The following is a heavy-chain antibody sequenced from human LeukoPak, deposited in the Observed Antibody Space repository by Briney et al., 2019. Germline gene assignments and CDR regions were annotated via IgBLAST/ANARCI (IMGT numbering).Heavy chain of an antibody. Sequence: GSSVKVSCKASGGTFSSYAISWVRQAPGQRLEWMGGIIPIFGTANCTQKFQGRVTITTAESTSTGCMELCSLRSEDTAVYYCARRVAASYNWFDPWGQGTLVTVSS. J-gene: IGHJ5*02. CDR1: GGTFSSYA. V-gene: IGHV1-69*05. CDR2: IIPIFGTA. CDR3: ARRVAASYNWFDP. D-gene: IGHD6-13*01.